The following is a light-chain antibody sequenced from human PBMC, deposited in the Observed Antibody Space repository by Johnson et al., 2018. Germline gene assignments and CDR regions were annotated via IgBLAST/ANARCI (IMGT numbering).Light chain of an antibody. V-gene: IGLV1-51*02. CDR1: SSNIGNNY. CDR3: GTWDSSLSVGNV. CDR2: ENN. Sequence: QSVLTQPPSVSAAPGQKVTISCSGSSSNIGNNYVSWYQQLPGTAPKLLIYENNKLPSGIPDRFSGSKSGTSATLGITGLQTGDEADYYCGTWDSSLSVGNVFGTGTKGTVL. J-gene: IGLJ1*01.